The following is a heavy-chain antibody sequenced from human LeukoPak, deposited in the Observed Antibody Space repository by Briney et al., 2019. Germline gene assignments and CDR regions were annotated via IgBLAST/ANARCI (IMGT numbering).Heavy chain of an antibody. J-gene: IGHJ4*02. V-gene: IGHV3-30*02. CDR2: IRYEGSNK. D-gene: IGHD6-6*01. CDR1: GFTFSSYG. CDR3: AKELLSSSSAFDY. Sequence: GGSLRLSWAACGFTFSSYGMHWVRQAPGKGLEWVAFIRYEGSNKYYADSVKGRFTISRDNSKNTLYLQMNSLRAEDTAVYYCAKELLSSSSAFDYWGQGTLVTVSS.